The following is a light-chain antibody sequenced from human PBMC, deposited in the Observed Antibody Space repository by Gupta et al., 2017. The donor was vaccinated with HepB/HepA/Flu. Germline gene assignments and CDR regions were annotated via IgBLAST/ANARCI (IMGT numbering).Light chain of an antibody. V-gene: IGLV1-44*01. Sequence: QSVPTKPPSASGPPGQRVPISCSGSSSNIGSNSVSWYQPLPGTAPKVLIYNNNQRPSGVPDRFSGSKSGTSASLAIIGRQSEDEADYYCAAWDDSLNVIFGGGTKLTVL. CDR3: AAWDDSLNVI. CDR1: SSNIGSNS. CDR2: NNN. J-gene: IGLJ2*01.